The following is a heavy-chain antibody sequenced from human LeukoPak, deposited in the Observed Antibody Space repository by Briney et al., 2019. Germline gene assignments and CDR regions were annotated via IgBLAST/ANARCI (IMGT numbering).Heavy chain of an antibody. CDR2: IIPIFCRA. CDR1: GRSFSSYA. D-gene: IGHD3-10*01. CDR3: ARSITMVRGARRGYYYGMDV. V-gene: IGHV1-69*01. J-gene: IGHJ6*02. Sequence: SVTLSRKASGRSFSSYAISWLRQAPAQGLAWMGGIIPIFCRANYAQKYQGRVTITADESTSPGYMELSSLRSEDTAAYYCARSITMVRGARRGYYYGMDVWGQGTTVTVSS.